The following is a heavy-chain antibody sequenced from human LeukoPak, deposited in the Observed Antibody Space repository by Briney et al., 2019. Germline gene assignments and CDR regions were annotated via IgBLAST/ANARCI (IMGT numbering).Heavy chain of an antibody. CDR1: GFTFSSYG. D-gene: IGHD5-12*01. V-gene: IGHV3-30*02. Sequence: GGSLRLSCAASGFTFSSYGMHWVRQAPGKGLEWVAFIRYDGSNKYYADSVKGRFTISRDNSKNTLYLQMNSLRAEDTAVYYCARGWDSGYDWKMGLDYWGLGTLVTVSS. CDR3: ARGWDSGYDWKMGLDY. CDR2: IRYDGSNK. J-gene: IGHJ4*02.